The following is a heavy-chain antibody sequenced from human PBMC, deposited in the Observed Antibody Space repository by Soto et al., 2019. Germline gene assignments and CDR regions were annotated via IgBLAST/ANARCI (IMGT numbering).Heavy chain of an antibody. Sequence: GGSLRLSCAASGFTFRSFTMTWVRQAPGKGLEWVSTISSNSAYIYYTDALRGRFTISRDNAKNSLHLQMNSLRAEDTAVYYCTRDAARDSRGRDWFDPWGQGTLVTVSS. CDR3: TRDAARDSRGRDWFDP. J-gene: IGHJ5*02. V-gene: IGHV3-21*01. D-gene: IGHD6-13*01. CDR2: ISSNSAYI. CDR1: GFTFRSFT.